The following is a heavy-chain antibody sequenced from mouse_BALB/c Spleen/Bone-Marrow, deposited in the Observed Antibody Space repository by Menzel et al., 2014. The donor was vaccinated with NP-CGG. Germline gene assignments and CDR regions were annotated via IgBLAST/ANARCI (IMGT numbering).Heavy chain of an antibody. CDR1: GFTFSDYG. V-gene: IGHV5-15*02. CDR3: ARDQVYYYGSSYGYFDV. CDR2: ISNLAYSI. Sequence: EVQRVESGGGLVQPGGSRKLSCAASGFTFSDYGMAWVRQAPGKGPEWVAFISNLAYSIYYADTVTGRSTISRENAKNTLYLEMSSLRSEDTAMYYCARDQVYYYGSSYGYFDVWGAGTTVTVSS. D-gene: IGHD1-1*01. J-gene: IGHJ1*01.